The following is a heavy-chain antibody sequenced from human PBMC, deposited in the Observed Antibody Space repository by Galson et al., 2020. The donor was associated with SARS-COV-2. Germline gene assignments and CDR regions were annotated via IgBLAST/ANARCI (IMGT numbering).Heavy chain of an antibody. CDR1: GFTFSSYS. V-gene: IGHV3-48*04. CDR3: ARDGVATITTGPDAFDI. J-gene: IGHJ3*02. D-gene: IGHD5-12*01. Sequence: GGSLRLSCAASGFTFSSYSMNWVRQAPGKGLEWVSYISSSSSTIYYADSVKGRFTISRDNAKNSLYLQMNSLRAEDTAVYYCARDGVATITTGPDAFDIWGQGTMVTVSS. CDR2: ISSSSSTI.